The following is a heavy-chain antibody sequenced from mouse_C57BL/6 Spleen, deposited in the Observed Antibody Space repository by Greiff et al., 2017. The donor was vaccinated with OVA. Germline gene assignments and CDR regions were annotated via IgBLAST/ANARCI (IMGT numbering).Heavy chain of an antibody. CDR3: ARMDDGYYGAY. CDR1: GYTFTSYW. J-gene: IGHJ3*01. D-gene: IGHD2-3*01. V-gene: IGHV1-69*01. CDR2: IDPSDSYT. Sequence: VKLQQPGAELVMPGASVKLSCKASGYTFTSYWMHWVKQRPGQGLEWIGEIDPSDSYTNYNQKFKGKSTLTVDKSSSTAYMQLSSLTSEDAAVYYCARMDDGYYGAYWGQGTLVTVSA.